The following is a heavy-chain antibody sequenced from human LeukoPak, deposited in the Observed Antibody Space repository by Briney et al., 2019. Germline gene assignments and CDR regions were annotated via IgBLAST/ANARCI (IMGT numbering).Heavy chain of an antibody. CDR1: GFTFSNYA. V-gene: IGHV3-23*01. CDR3: AKSNWASYWYFDL. D-gene: IGHD7-27*01. Sequence: GGSLRLSCAASGFTFSNYAMSWVRQAPGKGLEWFSGISGSGSSTHYADSVKGRFTISRDNSKNTLFSQMNSLRAEDTAVYYCAKSNWASYWYFDLWGRGTLVTVSS. J-gene: IGHJ2*01. CDR2: ISGSGSST.